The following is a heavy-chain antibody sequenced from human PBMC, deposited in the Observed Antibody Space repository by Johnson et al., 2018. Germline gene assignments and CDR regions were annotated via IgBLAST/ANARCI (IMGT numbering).Heavy chain of an antibody. D-gene: IGHD3-10*01. CDR1: GFTFSSYG. CDR2: ISSSSSYI. Sequence: VQLVQSGGGVVQPGRSLRLSCAASGFTFSSYGMHWVRQAPGKGLEWVSSISSSSSYIYYADSVKGRFTISRDNAKNSLYLQMNSLRAEDTAVYYCAREQTPISGMVRENYYYYGMDVWGQGTTVTVSS. V-gene: IGHV3-21*01. J-gene: IGHJ6*02. CDR3: AREQTPISGMVRENYYYYGMDV.